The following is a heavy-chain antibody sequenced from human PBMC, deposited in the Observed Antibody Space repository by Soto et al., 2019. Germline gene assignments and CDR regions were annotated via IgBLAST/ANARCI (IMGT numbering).Heavy chain of an antibody. J-gene: IGHJ4*02. CDR1: GYTFTHYY. V-gene: IGHV1-46*01. D-gene: IGHD6-25*01. Sequence: QVQLVQSGAEVKKPGASVKLSCRTSGYTFTHYYIHWLRQAPGQGIEWLAIINPASGSTNYAQDFLGRVTLTMDTSTTTVDMELSGLRAEDTAIVYCARDLAAGDHWGQGTLVTVSS. CDR3: ARDLAAGDH. CDR2: INPASGST.